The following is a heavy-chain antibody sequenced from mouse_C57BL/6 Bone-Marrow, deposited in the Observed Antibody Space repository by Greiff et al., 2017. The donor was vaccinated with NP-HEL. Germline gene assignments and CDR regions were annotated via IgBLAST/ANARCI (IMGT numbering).Heavy chain of an antibody. J-gene: IGHJ4*01. CDR3: ARGDYYYGSSLYYAMDY. CDR1: GYTFTSYD. D-gene: IGHD1-1*01. Sequence: QVQLQQSGPELVKPGASVKLSCKASGYTFTSYDINWVKQRPGQGLEWIGWIYPRDGSTKYNEKFKGKATLTVDTSSSTAYMELHSLTSEDSAVYCCARGDYYYGSSLYYAMDYWGQGTSVTVSS. V-gene: IGHV1-85*01. CDR2: IYPRDGST.